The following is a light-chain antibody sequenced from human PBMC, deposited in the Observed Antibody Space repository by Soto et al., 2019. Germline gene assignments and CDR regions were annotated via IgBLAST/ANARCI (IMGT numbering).Light chain of an antibody. CDR3: LQDYSYPLT. Sequence: AIQLTQSPSSLSASIGDRVIITCRASQGIRNELGWYQQKPGRAPKFLIYAASNLQSGVSSRFSGSGSGTDFTLTISSLQPEDFATYYCLQDYSYPLTFGGGTKVDIK. CDR1: QGIRNE. J-gene: IGKJ4*01. V-gene: IGKV1-6*01. CDR2: AAS.